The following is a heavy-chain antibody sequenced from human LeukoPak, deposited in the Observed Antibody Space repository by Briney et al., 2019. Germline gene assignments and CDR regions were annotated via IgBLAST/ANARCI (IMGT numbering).Heavy chain of an antibody. CDR2: IRYDGSNK. CDR3: AKDELLWFGESYFDY. Sequence: PGGSLRLSCAASGFTFSNYGMHWVRQAPGKGLEWVAFIRYDGSNKYYADSVKGRFTISRDNSKNTLYLQMNSLRAEDTAVYYCAKDELLWFGESYFDYWGQGTLVTVSS. J-gene: IGHJ4*02. V-gene: IGHV3-30*02. CDR1: GFTFSNYG. D-gene: IGHD3-10*01.